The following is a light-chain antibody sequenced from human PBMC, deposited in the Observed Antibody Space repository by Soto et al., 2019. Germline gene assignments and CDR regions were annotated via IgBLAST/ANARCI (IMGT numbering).Light chain of an antibody. V-gene: IGKV4-1*01. J-gene: IGKJ5*01. CDR1: QGVLYSAYNKSY. CDR3: QQYYSTLIT. Sequence: DIVLTQSPDSLALSLGERATMNCKSSQGVLYSAYNKSYLAWYQVKPGRPPKLLFSWASTRESGVPDRFSGSGSGPDFTLTISSLQAEDVAVYYCQQYYSTLITFGQGTRLEIK. CDR2: WAS.